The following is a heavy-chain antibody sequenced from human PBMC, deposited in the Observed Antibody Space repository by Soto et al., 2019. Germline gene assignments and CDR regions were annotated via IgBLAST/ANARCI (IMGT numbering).Heavy chain of an antibody. Sequence: EVHLLESGGGLVQPGGSLRLSCAASGFTFSSYAMSWVRQAPGKGLEWVSAITGSGGSTYYADSVKGRFTISRDNSKDTLYLQMSSLRAEDTALYYCAKLAVAGGGFFDYWGQGTLVTVSS. CDR1: GFTFSSYA. J-gene: IGHJ4*02. CDR3: AKLAVAGGGFFDY. D-gene: IGHD2-15*01. CDR2: ITGSGGST. V-gene: IGHV3-23*01.